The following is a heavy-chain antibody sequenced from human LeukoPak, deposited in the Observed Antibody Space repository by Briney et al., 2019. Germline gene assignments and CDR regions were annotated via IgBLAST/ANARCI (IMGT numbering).Heavy chain of an antibody. V-gene: IGHV4-59*11. CDR1: GGSISSHY. CDR3: ARGNDYGDPLYDY. J-gene: IGHJ4*02. CDR2: IYYSGST. Sequence: PSETLSLTCTVSGGSISSHYWSWIRQPPGKGLKWVGYIYYSGSTNYNPSLKSRVTISVDTSKNQFSLKLSSVTAADTAVYYCARGNDYGDPLYDYWGQGTLVTVSS. D-gene: IGHD4-17*01.